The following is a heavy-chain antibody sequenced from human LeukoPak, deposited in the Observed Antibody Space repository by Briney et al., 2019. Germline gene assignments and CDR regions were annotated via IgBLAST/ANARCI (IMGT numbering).Heavy chain of an antibody. CDR2: ISGSGGST. D-gene: IGHD3-22*01. V-gene: IGHV3-23*01. Sequence: GGSLRLSCAASGFTFSSYGMSWVRQAPGKGLEWVSAISGSGGSTYYADSVKGRFTISRDNSKNTLYLQMNSLRAEDTAVYYCAKDPYYDSGSLDYWGQGTLVTVSS. CDR1: GFTFSSYG. J-gene: IGHJ4*02. CDR3: AKDPYYDSGSLDY.